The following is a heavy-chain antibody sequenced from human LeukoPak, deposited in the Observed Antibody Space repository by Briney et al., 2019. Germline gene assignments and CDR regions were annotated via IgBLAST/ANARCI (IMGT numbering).Heavy chain of an antibody. D-gene: IGHD3-10*01. V-gene: IGHV4-4*02. CDR1: GGSISSKNW. Sequence: SETLSLTCAVSGGSISSKNWWIWVRQPPEKGLEWIGEIYHTGSTNYNPSLKSRVTMSVDKSKNQFSLKLSSVTAADTAIYYCARGRWFGELFAPHIDYWGQGTLVTVSS. J-gene: IGHJ4*02. CDR2: IYHTGST. CDR3: ARGRWFGELFAPHIDY.